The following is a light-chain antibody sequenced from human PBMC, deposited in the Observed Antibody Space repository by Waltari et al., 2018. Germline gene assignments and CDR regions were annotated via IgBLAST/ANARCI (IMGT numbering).Light chain of an antibody. Sequence: QSVLTQPPSMSEAPRQRVTISCSGSPSNIGQNPVSWHQQPPGKAPKFLIYYNELKPSWVSARFSGSKSGTSASLTISELQSEDEADYFCASWDDSLNGPVFGGGTKVTVL. J-gene: IGLJ3*02. V-gene: IGLV1-36*01. CDR3: ASWDDSLNGPV. CDR2: YNE. CDR1: PSNIGQNP.